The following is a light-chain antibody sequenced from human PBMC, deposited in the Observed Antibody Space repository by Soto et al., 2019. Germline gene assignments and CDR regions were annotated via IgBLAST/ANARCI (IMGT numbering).Light chain of an antibody. CDR2: EVS. J-gene: IGLJ1*01. CDR1: SSDVGSDNL. CDR3: CSYAGSITYV. V-gene: IGLV2-23*02. Sequence: QSVLTQPAPVSGSPGQSITISCTGTSSDVGSDNLVSWYQQHPGKAPKFIIYEVSQRPAGVSYRFSGSKSGNTAYLTISGLQAEDEADYYCCSYAGSITYVFGTGTKAPS.